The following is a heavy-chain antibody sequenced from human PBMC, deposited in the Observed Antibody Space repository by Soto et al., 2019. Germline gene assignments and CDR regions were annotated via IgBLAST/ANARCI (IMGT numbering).Heavy chain of an antibody. V-gene: IGHV3-66*01. Sequence: EVQLVESGGDLVQPGESLRLSCAASGFTVSSNYMNWVRQAPGKGLEWISVTYSGGSTYYADSVKGRFTISRDNSRKARDVQVNRLRAEDTAVYCCARRANWGSGGGYYLDYWGQGTLVTVSS. J-gene: IGHJ4*02. CDR3: ARRANWGSGGGYYLDY. CDR2: TYSGGST. D-gene: IGHD7-27*01. CDR1: GFTVSSNY.